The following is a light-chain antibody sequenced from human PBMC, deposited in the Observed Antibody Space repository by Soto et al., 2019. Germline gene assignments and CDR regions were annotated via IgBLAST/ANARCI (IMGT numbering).Light chain of an antibody. CDR1: QSISSW. Sequence: DIQMTQTTSTLSASVGDRVTITCRASQSISSWLAWYQQKPGKAPKLLIYDASSLESGVPSRFSGSGSGTEFTLTISSLQPDDVATYYCQQYNTYLSFGQGSNVDI. CDR2: DAS. J-gene: IGKJ1*01. CDR3: QQYNTYLS. V-gene: IGKV1-5*01.